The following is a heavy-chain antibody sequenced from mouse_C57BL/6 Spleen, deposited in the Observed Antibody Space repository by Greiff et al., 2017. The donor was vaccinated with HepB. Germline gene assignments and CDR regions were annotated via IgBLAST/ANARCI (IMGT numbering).Heavy chain of an antibody. D-gene: IGHD1-1*01. Sequence: EVHLVESEGGLVQPGRSMKLSCTASGFTFSDYYMAWVRQVPEKGLEWVANINYDGSSTYYLDSLKSRFIISRDNAKNILYLQMSSLKSEDTATYYCARERVYGSSAAWFAYWGQGTLVTVSA. V-gene: IGHV5-16*01. CDR2: INYDGSST. J-gene: IGHJ3*01. CDR1: GFTFSDYY. CDR3: ARERVYGSSAAWFAY.